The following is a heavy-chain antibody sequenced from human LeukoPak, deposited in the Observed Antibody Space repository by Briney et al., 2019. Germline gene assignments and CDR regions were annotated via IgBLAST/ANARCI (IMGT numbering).Heavy chain of an antibody. CDR1: GGSISSYF. Sequence: PETLSLTCTVSGGSISSYFWSWIRQPPGKGLEWIGYIYYSGSTNYNPSLKSRVTISVDTSKNQFSLKLSSVTAADTAVYYCARGGSCDHFDYWGQGTLVTVPS. J-gene: IGHJ4*02. CDR3: ARGGSCDHFDY. V-gene: IGHV4-59*01. D-gene: IGHD1-26*01. CDR2: IYYSGST.